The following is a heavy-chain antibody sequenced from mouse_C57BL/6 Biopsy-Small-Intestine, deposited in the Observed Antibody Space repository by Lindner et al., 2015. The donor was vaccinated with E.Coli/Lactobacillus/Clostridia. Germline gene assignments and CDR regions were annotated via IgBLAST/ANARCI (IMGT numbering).Heavy chain of an antibody. D-gene: IGHD2-13*01. CDR3: ARGPSTPFLTGLFYFDY. CDR2: INAGNGDT. V-gene: IGHV1-84*02. Sequence: SVKVSCKASGYTFTDYDIHWVRQAPGQRLEWLGWINAGNGDTKYSQKFQDRVTITRDTSAGTADMEMTSLTSEDSAVYYCARGPSTPFLTGLFYFDYWGQGTLVTVSS. J-gene: IGHJ2*01. CDR1: GYTFTDYD.